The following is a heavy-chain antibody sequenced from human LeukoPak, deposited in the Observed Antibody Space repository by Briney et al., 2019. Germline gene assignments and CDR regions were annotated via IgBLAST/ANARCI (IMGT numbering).Heavy chain of an antibody. D-gene: IGHD4-11*01. CDR2: SKDKDNKYTT. Sequence: GGSLRLSCAASGFTFSDHHMDWVRQAPGKGLEWVGRSKDKDNKYTTEYAACGKGRFTISRDDSKKSVYLQMNSLKTEDTAVYYCAKKRSGSNYPFDYWGQGTLVTVSS. J-gene: IGHJ4*02. V-gene: IGHV3-72*01. CDR1: GFTFSDHH. CDR3: AKKRSGSNYPFDY.